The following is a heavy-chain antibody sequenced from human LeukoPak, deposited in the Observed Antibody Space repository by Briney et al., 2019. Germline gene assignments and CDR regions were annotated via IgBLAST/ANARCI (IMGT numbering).Heavy chain of an antibody. J-gene: IGHJ1*01. Sequence: ASVKVSCKASGYTFTDSYIHWVRQAPEQGLEWMGWINPDSGGTNYAQKFQGRVTMTRDTSITTVYMELSSLRSDDTAVYYCARVKYRAAGDKQHWGRGTLVTVSS. CDR3: ARVKYRAAGDKQH. V-gene: IGHV1-2*02. CDR2: INPDSGGT. D-gene: IGHD6-13*01. CDR1: GYTFTDSY.